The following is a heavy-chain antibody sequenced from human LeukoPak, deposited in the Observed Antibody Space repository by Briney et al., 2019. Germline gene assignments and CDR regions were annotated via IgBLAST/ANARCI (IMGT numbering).Heavy chain of an antibody. CDR1: GFTFSSYS. J-gene: IGHJ6*03. D-gene: IGHD1-26*01. Sequence: GGSLRLSCAASGFTFSSYSMNWVRQAPGKGLEGVSYISSSSSTIYYADSVKDRFTISRDNAKNSLYLQMTSLRAEDTAVYYCASLVGATDYYYMDVWGKGTTVTVSS. CDR3: ASLVGATDYYYMDV. V-gene: IGHV3-48*04. CDR2: ISSSSSTI.